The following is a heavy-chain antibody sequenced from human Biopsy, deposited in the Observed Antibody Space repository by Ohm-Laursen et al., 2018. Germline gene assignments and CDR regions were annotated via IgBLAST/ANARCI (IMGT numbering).Heavy chain of an antibody. CDR3: AHYYDLLTKYYYFDY. D-gene: IGHD3-9*01. J-gene: IGHJ4*02. V-gene: IGHV2-26*01. CDR2: TVLNDET. Sequence: TQTLTLTCTLSGFSLSDPRVGVSWIRQPPGKALEWLGHTVLNDETSYSTSLKSRLTISKDTSKSQVILTMTNMDPVDTATYYCAHYYDLLTKYYYFDYWGQGTLVTVSS. CDR1: GFSLSDPRVG.